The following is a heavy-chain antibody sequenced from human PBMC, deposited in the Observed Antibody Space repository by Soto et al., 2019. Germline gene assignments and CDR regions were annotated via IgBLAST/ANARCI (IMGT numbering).Heavy chain of an antibody. D-gene: IGHD6-19*01. CDR1: GGTFSSYA. V-gene: IGHV1-69*13. CDR3: ARDRSPCISVAAAMGMDV. CDR2: IIPIFGTA. Sequence: SVKVSCKATGGTFSSYAISWVRQAPGQGLEWMGGIIPIFGTANYAQKFQGRVTITADESTSTAYMELSSLRSEDTAVYYCARDRSPCISVAAAMGMDVCGQARTVTVS. J-gene: IGHJ6*02.